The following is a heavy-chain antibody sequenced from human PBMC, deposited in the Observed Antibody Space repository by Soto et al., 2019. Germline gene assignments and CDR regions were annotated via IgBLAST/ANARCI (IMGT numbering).Heavy chain of an antibody. CDR3: ATLHLKAYYYDSSGQLSDY. CDR2: FDPEDGET. Sequence: ASGKVSCKVSGYTLTELSMHWVRQAPGKGLEWMGGFDPEDGETIYAQKFQGRVTMTEDTSTYTAYMELSSLRSEDTAVYYCATLHLKAYYYDSSGQLSDYWGQGTLVTVSS. CDR1: GYTLTELS. D-gene: IGHD3-22*01. V-gene: IGHV1-24*01. J-gene: IGHJ4*02.